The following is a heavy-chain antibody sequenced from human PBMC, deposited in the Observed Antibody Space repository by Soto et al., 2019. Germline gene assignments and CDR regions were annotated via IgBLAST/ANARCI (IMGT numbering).Heavy chain of an antibody. Sequence: GASVKISCKASGGTFSSFGISWVRQAPGQGLEWMGGIIPVFGRPNYAQRFRGRLTITADESTNTCYMELIDLESEDTAVYYCARESSGYNFWGQGTQVTVSS. CDR3: ARESSGYNF. V-gene: IGHV1-69*13. CDR1: GGTFSSFG. J-gene: IGHJ1*01. D-gene: IGHD5-12*01. CDR2: IIPVFGRP.